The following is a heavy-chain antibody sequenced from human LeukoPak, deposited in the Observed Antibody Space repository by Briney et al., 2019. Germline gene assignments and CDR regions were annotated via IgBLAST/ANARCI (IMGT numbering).Heavy chain of an antibody. Sequence: ASVKVSCKASGYTFTGYSMHWVRQAPGQGLEWMGWIDPNSGDTNYVQKVQGRVTMTRDTSITTAYMELSRLTSDDTAVYYCTRDYDILTQWGQGTLVTVSS. D-gene: IGHD3-9*01. CDR1: GYTFTGYS. CDR2: IDPNSGDT. V-gene: IGHV1-2*02. J-gene: IGHJ4*02. CDR3: TRDYDILTQ.